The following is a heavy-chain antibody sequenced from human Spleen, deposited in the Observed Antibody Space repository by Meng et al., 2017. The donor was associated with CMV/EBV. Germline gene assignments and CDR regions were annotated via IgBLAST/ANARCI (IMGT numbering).Heavy chain of an antibody. CDR2: IFYSGSI. CDR3: ARSPGYSSSWFDP. V-gene: IGHV4-39*07. D-gene: IGHD6-13*01. Sequence: VSGASRYGSTYYWGWIRQPPGKGLEWIGSIFYSGSIHYNPSLKSRVIISLDTSKNQFSLNLTPLNAADTAVYYCARSPGYSSSWFDPWGQGTLVTVSS. J-gene: IGHJ5*02. CDR1: GASRYGSTYY.